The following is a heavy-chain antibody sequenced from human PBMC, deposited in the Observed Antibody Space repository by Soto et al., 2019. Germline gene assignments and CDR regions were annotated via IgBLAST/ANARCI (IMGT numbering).Heavy chain of an antibody. CDR1: GYTFTTYG. CDR2: ISIYNGDT. V-gene: IGHV1-18*01. CDR3: ARGNIVGPTVWFDP. J-gene: IGHJ5*02. D-gene: IGHD1-26*01. Sequence: WASVKVSCKASGYTFTTYGISWVRQAPGQGLEWMGWISIYNGDTNYAQKFQGRVTMTTDTSTSTAYVELRSLRSDDTAVYYCARGNIVGPTVWFDPWGQGTLVTVSS.